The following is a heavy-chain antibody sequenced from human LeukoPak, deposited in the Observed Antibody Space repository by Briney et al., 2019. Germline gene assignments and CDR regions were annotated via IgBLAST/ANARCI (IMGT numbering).Heavy chain of an antibody. CDR3: ARVTGYMIEDYFDY. Sequence: SETLSLTCTVSGVSIRSGSYYWSWIRQPAGKGLEWIGRIYTSGTTNYNPSLKSRVTISVGTSKSQFSLKLNSVTAADTAVYYCARVTGYMIEDYFDYWGQGTLVTVSS. CDR1: GVSIRSGSYY. V-gene: IGHV4-61*02. J-gene: IGHJ4*02. CDR2: IYTSGTT. D-gene: IGHD3-22*01.